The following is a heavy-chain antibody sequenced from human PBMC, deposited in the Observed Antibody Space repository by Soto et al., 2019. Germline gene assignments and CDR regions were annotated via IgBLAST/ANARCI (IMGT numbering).Heavy chain of an antibody. CDR1: GFTFNTYP. J-gene: IGHJ6*02. V-gene: IGHV3-23*01. CDR3: AKGVLSFHYGMEV. CDR2: ISSTAGRTS. D-gene: IGHD3-10*01. Sequence: GGSLRLSCATSGFTFNTYPMTWVRQAPGKGLEWVSSISSTAGRTSSYADSVKGRFAISRDFSDNTVYLQMNNLRVDDTAVYFCAKGVLSFHYGMEVWGQGTTVTVYS.